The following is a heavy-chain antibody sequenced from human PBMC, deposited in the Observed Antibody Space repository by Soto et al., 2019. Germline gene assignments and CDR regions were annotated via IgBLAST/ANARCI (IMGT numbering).Heavy chain of an antibody. J-gene: IGHJ6*02. CDR1: GFTFSSYA. Sequence: QVQLVESGGGVVQPGRSLRLSCAASGFTFSSYAMHWVRQAPGKGLEWVAVISDDGSNKYYADSVKGRFTISRDNSKNTLYLQTNSLRAEDTAVYYCARDYYRFNSGYGFSMDVWGQGTTVTVSS. V-gene: IGHV3-30-3*01. CDR3: ARDYYRFNSGYGFSMDV. CDR2: ISDDGSNK. D-gene: IGHD5-12*01.